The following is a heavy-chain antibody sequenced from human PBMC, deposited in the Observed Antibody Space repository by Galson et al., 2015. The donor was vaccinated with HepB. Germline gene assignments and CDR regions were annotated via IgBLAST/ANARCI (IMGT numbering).Heavy chain of an antibody. J-gene: IGHJ6*02. Sequence: SLRLSCAASGFTFDDYGMSWVRQAPGKGLEWVSGINWNGGSTGYADSVKGRFTISRDNAKNSLYLQMNSLRAEDTALYYCAREHIVVVTARDYYGMDVWGQGTTVTVSS. CDR2: INWNGGST. CDR1: GFTFDDYG. D-gene: IGHD2-21*02. CDR3: AREHIVVVTARDYYGMDV. V-gene: IGHV3-20*04.